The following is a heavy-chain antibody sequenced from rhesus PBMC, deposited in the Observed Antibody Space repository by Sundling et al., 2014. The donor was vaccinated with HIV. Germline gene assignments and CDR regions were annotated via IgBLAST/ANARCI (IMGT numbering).Heavy chain of an antibody. CDR3: VRTLAAAGTPDRLHFDY. Sequence: EVQLVESGGGLAKPGGSLRLSCAASGFTFSTYYMSWVRQAPGKGLEWVSAINTGGGTTYYADSVKGRFTISRDNSKNTLSLQMNSLRAEDTAVYYCVRTLAAAGTPDRLHFDYWGQGVLVTVSS. D-gene: IGHD6-25*01. J-gene: IGHJ4*01. CDR2: INTGGGTT. CDR1: GFTFSTYY. V-gene: IGHV3S42*01.